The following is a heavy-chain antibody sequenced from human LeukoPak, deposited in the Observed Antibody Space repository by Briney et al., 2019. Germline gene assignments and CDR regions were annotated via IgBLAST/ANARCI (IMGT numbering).Heavy chain of an antibody. J-gene: IGHJ4*02. D-gene: IGHD3-9*01. V-gene: IGHV4-59*01. Sequence: SETLSLTCTVSAGFINSYYWSWIRQPPGKGLEWIGCVHYSGSTNYNPSLKSRVTISLDTPKNQFSLKMSSVTAADTAVYYCARGILTGLDYFDYWGEGTLVIVSS. CDR3: ARGILTGLDYFDY. CDR2: VHYSGST. CDR1: AGFINSYY.